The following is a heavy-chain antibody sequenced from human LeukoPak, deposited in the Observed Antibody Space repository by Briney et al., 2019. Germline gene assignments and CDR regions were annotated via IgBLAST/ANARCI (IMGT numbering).Heavy chain of an antibody. J-gene: IGHJ4*02. CDR1: GFSFSSSW. D-gene: IGHD3-22*01. Sequence: GGSLRLSCAASGFSFSSSWMHWVRQVPGKGLVWVSRIKSDGSSTFYADSVKGRITISRDNAKNSLYLQLNGLRAEDTAVYYCARDLRTYYPRHFDSWGQGTLVTVSS. CDR3: ARDLRTYYPRHFDS. CDR2: IKSDGSST. V-gene: IGHV3-74*01.